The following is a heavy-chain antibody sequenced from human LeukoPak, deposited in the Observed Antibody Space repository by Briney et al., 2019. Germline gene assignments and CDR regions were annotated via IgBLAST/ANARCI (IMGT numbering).Heavy chain of an antibody. V-gene: IGHV3-23*01. CDR1: GFTFSSYA. J-gene: IGHJ5*02. Sequence: GGSLRLSCAASGFTFSSYAMSWVRQAPGKGLEWVSAISGSGGSTYYADSVKGRLTISRDNSKNTLYLQMNSLRAEDTAVYYCARDSSGWGNWFDPWGQGTLVTVSS. CDR2: ISGSGGST. D-gene: IGHD6-19*01. CDR3: ARDSSGWGNWFDP.